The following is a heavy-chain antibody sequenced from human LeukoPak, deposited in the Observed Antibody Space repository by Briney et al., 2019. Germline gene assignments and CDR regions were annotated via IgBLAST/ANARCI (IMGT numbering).Heavy chain of an antibody. J-gene: IGHJ4*02. D-gene: IGHD5-24*01. CDR2: IHYDGNT. Sequence: GSLRLSCVASGFPFSSYWMTWVRQPPGKGLEWIGSIHYDGNTYYKPSLKSRVTISVDTSKIQFSLRLSSATAADMATYYCARHSLNNYGSYYWGQGTLVTVSS. CDR3: ARHSLNNYGSYY. CDR1: GFPFSSYW. V-gene: IGHV4-39*01.